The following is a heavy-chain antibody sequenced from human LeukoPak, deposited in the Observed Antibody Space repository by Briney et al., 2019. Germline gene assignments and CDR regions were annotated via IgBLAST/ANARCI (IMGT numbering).Heavy chain of an antibody. CDR3: ARDLDSSGYYQLYFDY. CDR1: GYTFTSYY. CDR2: INPSGGST. V-gene: IGHV1-46*01. Sequence: ASVKVSCKASGYTFTSYYMHWVRQAPGQGLEWMGIINPSGGSTSYAQKFQGRVTMTRDTSISTAYMELSRLRSDDTAVYYCARDLDSSGYYQLYFDYWGQGTLVTVSS. J-gene: IGHJ4*02. D-gene: IGHD3-22*01.